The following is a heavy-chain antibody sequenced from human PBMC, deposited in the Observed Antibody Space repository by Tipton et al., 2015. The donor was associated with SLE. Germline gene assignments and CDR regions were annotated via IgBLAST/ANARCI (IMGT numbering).Heavy chain of an antibody. D-gene: IGHD6-6*01. CDR3: ARHGEGSSSSFDFGY. CDR1: GGSISSGNYY. CDR2: IFSRGRS. J-gene: IGHJ4*02. Sequence: TLSLTCTVSGGSISSGNYYWTWIRQPAGRGLEWIGRIFSRGRSNYNPSLNSRLSISLDTPKNQFSLRLSSVTAADTAVYYCARHGEGSSSSFDFGYWGQGTLVTVSS. V-gene: IGHV4-61*02.